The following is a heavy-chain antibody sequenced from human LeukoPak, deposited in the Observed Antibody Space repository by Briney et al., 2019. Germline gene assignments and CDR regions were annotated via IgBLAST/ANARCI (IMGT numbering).Heavy chain of an antibody. V-gene: IGHV1-18*01. CDR1: GYTFTSYG. J-gene: IGHJ5*02. CDR2: ISAYNGNT. CDR3: ARGKMVRGAGDWFDP. D-gene: IGHD3-10*01. Sequence: ASVKVSCKASGYTFTSYGISRVRQAPGHGLEWLGWISAYNGNTNYAQKLQGRVTMTTDTSTSTAYMELRSLRSDDTAVYYCARGKMVRGAGDWFDPWGQGTLVTVSS.